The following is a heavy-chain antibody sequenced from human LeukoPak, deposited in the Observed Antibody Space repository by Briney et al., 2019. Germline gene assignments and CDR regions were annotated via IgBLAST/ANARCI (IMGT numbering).Heavy chain of an antibody. V-gene: IGHV3-23*01. CDR2: ISGSCGST. Sequence: PGGSLRLSCAASGFTFSSYAMSWVRQAPGKGLEWVSAISGSCGSTYYADSVKGRFTISRDNSKNTLYLQLNSLRAEDTAVYYCAKGQEVPAAIAWNYWGQGTLVTVSS. CDR1: GFTFSSYA. CDR3: AKGQEVPAAIAWNY. D-gene: IGHD2-2*02. J-gene: IGHJ4*02.